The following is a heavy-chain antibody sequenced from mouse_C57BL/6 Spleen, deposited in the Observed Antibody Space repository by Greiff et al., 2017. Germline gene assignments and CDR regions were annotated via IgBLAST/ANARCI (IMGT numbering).Heavy chain of an antibody. CDR2: INPSSGYT. CDR1: GYTFTSYT. V-gene: IGHV1-4*01. D-gene: IGHD1-1*01. J-gene: IGHJ3*01. CDR3: ARGEGDYYGSSYAWFAY. Sequence: VQGVESGAELARPGASVKMSCKASGYTFTSYTMHWVKQRPGQGLEWIGYINPSSGYTKYNQKFKDKATLTADNSSSTAYMQLSSLTSEDSAVYYCARGEGDYYGSSYAWFAYWGQGTLVTVSA.